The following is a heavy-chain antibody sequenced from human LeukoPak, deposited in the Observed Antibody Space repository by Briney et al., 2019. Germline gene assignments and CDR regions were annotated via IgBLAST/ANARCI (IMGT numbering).Heavy chain of an antibody. Sequence: PGGTLRLSCAASGFVVSSSYMAWVRQAPGKGLEWVSFMYSDSNIYYADSVRGRFTISRDDSKNTLYLHMSSLRVEDSAIYYCARGILGLIPIDYWGQGTLVTVSS. CDR3: ARGILGLIPIDY. CDR2: MYSDSNI. J-gene: IGHJ4*02. D-gene: IGHD1-26*01. V-gene: IGHV3-53*01. CDR1: GFVVSSSY.